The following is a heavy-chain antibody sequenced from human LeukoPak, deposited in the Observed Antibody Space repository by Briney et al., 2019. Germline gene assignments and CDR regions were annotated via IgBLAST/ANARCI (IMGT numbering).Heavy chain of an antibody. J-gene: IGHJ5*02. V-gene: IGHV3-21*01. D-gene: IGHD3-10*01. CDR2: ISSSSSYI. Sequence: GGSLRLSCAASGFTFSSYSMNWVRQAPGKGLEWVSSISSSSSYIYYADSVKGRFTISRDNAKNSLYLQMISLRAEDTAVYYCARNKYYYGSRNYGVPNWFDPWGQGTLVTVSS. CDR3: ARNKYYYGSRNYGVPNWFDP. CDR1: GFTFSSYS.